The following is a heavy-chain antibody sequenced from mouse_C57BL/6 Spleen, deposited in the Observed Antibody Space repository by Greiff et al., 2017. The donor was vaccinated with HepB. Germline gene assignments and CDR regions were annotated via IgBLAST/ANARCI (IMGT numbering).Heavy chain of an antibody. CDR2: ISGGGGNT. Sequence: EVQLQESGGGLVKPGGSLKLSCATSGFTFSSYTMSWVRQTPEKRLEWVATISGGGGNTYYPDSVKGRFTISRDNAKNTLYLQMSSLRSEDTALYYCARRWDFDYWGQGTTLTVSS. V-gene: IGHV5-9*01. CDR3: ARRWDFDY. CDR1: GFTFSSYT. J-gene: IGHJ2*01. D-gene: IGHD4-1*01.